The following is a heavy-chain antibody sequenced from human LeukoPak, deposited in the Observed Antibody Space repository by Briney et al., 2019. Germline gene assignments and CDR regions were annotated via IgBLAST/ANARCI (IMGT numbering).Heavy chain of an antibody. CDR1: GFAFDEHG. D-gene: IGHD2-2*01. CDR2: INWIGGST. J-gene: IGHJ4*02. Sequence: GGSLRLSCTASGFAFDEHGMSWVRQVPGKGQEWVSGINWIGGSTGYADPLRGRFTISRDNAKNSLYLQMDSLRAEDTALYYCARAPITSPFYFDYWGQGTLVTVSS. V-gene: IGHV3-20*04. CDR3: ARAPITSPFYFDY.